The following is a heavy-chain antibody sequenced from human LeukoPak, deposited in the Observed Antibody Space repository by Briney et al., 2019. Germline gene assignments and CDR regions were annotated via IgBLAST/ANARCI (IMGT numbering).Heavy chain of an antibody. J-gene: IGHJ3*02. V-gene: IGHV4-34*01. CDR3: ARELYSSGYHDAFDI. D-gene: IGHD3-22*01. CDR1: GGSFSGYY. CDR2: INHSGST. Sequence: PSETLSLTCAVYGGSFSGYYWSWIRQPPGKGLEWLGEINHSGSTNYNPCLKSRVTISVDTSKNQFPLKLSSVTAADTAVYYCARELYSSGYHDAFDIWGQGTMVTVSS.